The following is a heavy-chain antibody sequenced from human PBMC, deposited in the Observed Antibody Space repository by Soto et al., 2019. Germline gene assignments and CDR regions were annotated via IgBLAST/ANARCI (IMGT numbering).Heavy chain of an antibody. V-gene: IGHV3-15*01. CDR1: GFTFTNAW. CDR3: VTDRLF. D-gene: IGHD3-16*01. Sequence: GGSLILSCEASGFTFTNAWMNWVRQTPGKGLEWVGRIKRRSDGGTADYTAPFQGRFSISRDDSKSTVFLHMNSLQIEDTGVYYCVTDRLFWGRGAQVTV. CDR2: IKRRSDGGTA. J-gene: IGHJ4*02.